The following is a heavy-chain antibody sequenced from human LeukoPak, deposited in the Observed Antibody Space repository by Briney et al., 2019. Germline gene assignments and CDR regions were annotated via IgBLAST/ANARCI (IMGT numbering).Heavy chain of an antibody. J-gene: IGHJ4*02. CDR2: IIPIFGTA. Sequence: ASVKVSCKASGGTFSSYAISWVRQAPGQGLEWMGGIIPIFGTANYAQKFQGRVTITADESTSTAYMELSSLRSEDTAVYYCARGGAGWPTYYFDYWGQRTLVTVSS. V-gene: IGHV1-69*13. D-gene: IGHD3-16*01. CDR1: GGTFSSYA. CDR3: ARGGAGWPTYYFDY.